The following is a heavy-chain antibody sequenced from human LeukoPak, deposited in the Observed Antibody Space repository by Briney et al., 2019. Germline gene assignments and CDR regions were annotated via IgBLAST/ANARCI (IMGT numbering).Heavy chain of an antibody. CDR1: GYTLSNFG. CDR2: ISGNNDSP. D-gene: IGHD2-2*01. CDR3: ARVGTSTDDY. V-gene: IGHV1-18*01. Sequence: ASVKVSCKASGYTLSNFGISWVGQAPGQGLEWMGWISGNNDSPNYGQNFQGRFTVTTDSSTSTAYMELRNLRSDDTAVYYCARVGTSTDDYWGQGTLVTVSS. J-gene: IGHJ4*02.